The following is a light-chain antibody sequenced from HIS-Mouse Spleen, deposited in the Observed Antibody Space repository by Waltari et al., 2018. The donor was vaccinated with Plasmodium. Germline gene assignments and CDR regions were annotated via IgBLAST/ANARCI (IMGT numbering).Light chain of an antibody. V-gene: IGKV1-27*01. CDR3: QKYNSALT. CDR2: AAS. CDR1: PGISNY. Sequence: DIQMTQSPSSLSASVGDRVTITCRASPGISNYLAWYQQKPGKVPKLLIYAASTLQSGVPSRFSGSGSGTDFTLTISSLQPEDVATYYCQKYNSALTFGPGTKVDIK. J-gene: IGKJ3*01.